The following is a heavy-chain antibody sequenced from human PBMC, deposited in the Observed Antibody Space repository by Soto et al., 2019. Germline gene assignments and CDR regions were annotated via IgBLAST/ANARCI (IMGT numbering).Heavy chain of an antibody. V-gene: IGHV3-48*03. Sequence: PGGSLRLSCAASGFTFSPYEMSWVRQAPGKELEWISYISSSGSTIHYADSVKGRFSISRDNDKKSLFLQMNSLRAEDTAVYYCVREAPCSNGVCQFDYWGRGTLVTVSS. CDR2: ISSSGSTI. D-gene: IGHD2-8*01. J-gene: IGHJ4*02. CDR3: VREAPCSNGVCQFDY. CDR1: GFTFSPYE.